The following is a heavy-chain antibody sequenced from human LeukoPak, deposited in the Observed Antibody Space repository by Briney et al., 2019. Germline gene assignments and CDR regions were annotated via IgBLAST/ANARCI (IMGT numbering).Heavy chain of an antibody. D-gene: IGHD3-22*01. CDR1: GGTSSSYA. Sequence: ASVKVSCKASGGTSSSYAISWVRQAPGQGLEWMGGIIPIFGTANYAQKFQGRVTITTDESTSTAYMELSSLRSEDTAVYYCSRSQITMIVGMNWFDPWGQGTLVTVSS. V-gene: IGHV1-69*05. CDR2: IIPIFGTA. J-gene: IGHJ5*02. CDR3: SRSQITMIVGMNWFDP.